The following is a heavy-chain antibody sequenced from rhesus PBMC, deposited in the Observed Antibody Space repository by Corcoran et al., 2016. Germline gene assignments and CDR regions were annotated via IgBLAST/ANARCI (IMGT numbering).Heavy chain of an antibody. CDR2: IYTGWVIT. D-gene: IGHD6-31*01. CDR3: ARDQQRLVPHDAFDF. CDR1: GFTFGSYY. Sequence: EVQLVESGGGLVQPGGSLRLSCTGSGFTFGSYYMYWVRQAPGKGLEWVSAIYTGWVITFYTDSVKGRCTIAKENAKNTLYLQMDSLRAEDTAVYYCARDQQRLVPHDAFDFWGQGLRVTVSS. J-gene: IGHJ3*01. V-gene: IGHV3-8*01.